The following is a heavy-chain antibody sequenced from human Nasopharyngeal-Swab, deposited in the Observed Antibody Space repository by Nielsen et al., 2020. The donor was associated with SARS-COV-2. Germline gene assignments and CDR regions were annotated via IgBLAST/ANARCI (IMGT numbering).Heavy chain of an antibody. V-gene: IGHV3-33*01. CDR2: IWHDGEKK. CDR3: ARDFGRDEPIDH. D-gene: IGHD3/OR15-3a*01. Sequence: GESLKISCAASGFSLSLYGMHWVRQAPGKGPEWVAVIWHDGEKKYIADSVKGRFAISRDNSKNTLYLQMNSLGAEDTAIYYCARDFGRDEPIDHWGQGTLVTVSS. J-gene: IGHJ5*02. CDR1: GFSLSLYG.